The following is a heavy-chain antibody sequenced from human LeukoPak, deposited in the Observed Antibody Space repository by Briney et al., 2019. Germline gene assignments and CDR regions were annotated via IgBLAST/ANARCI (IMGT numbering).Heavy chain of an antibody. V-gene: IGHV3-30-3*01. Sequence: PGRSLRLSCAASGFTFSSYAMHWVRQAPGKGLEWVAVISYDGSNKYYADSVKGRFTISRDNSKNTLYLQMNSLRAEDTAVYYCARAHHFDYWGQGTLVTVSS. CDR2: ISYDGSNK. J-gene: IGHJ4*02. CDR3: ARAHHFDY. CDR1: GFTFSSYA.